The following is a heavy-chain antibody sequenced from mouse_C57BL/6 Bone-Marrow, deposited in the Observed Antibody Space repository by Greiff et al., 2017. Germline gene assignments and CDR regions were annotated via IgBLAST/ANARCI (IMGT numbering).Heavy chain of an antibody. CDR1: GYTFTDYE. CDR3: TRRGDGYDGAWFAY. Sequence: VQLQQSGAELVRPGASVTLSCKASGYTFTDYEMHWVKQTPVHGLEWIGAIDPETGGTAYNQKFKGKAILPADQSSSTAYMGLRSLSSEDSAVYYCTRRGDGYDGAWFAYWGTGTMVTVSA. J-gene: IGHJ3*01. D-gene: IGHD2-2*01. CDR2: IDPETGGT. V-gene: IGHV1-15*01.